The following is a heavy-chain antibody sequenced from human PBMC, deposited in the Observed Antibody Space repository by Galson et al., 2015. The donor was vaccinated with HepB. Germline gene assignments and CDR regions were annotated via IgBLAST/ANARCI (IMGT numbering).Heavy chain of an antibody. J-gene: IGHJ4*02. Sequence: SLRLSCAASGFTFNKYAMSWVRQAPGKGLEWISGLSGGGDSTYYADSVKGRFTVSRDNSKNTLFLQMNSLRAEDTAKYYCAKHKWLVPFGPSQLDCWGQGTLVTVSS. CDR1: GFTFNKYA. CDR3: AKHKWLVPFGPSQLDC. D-gene: IGHD3-22*01. V-gene: IGHV3-23*01. CDR2: LSGGGDST.